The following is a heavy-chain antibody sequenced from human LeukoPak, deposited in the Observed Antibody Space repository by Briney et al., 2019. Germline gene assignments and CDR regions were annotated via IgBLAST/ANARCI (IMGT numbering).Heavy chain of an antibody. J-gene: IGHJ5*02. CDR1: GGSISSYY. CDR3: ARGGTSRYCSSTSCYTGRNWFDP. V-gene: IGHV4-59*12. Sequence: PSETLSLTCTVSGGSISSYYWSWIRQPPGKGLEWIGYIYYSGSTNYNPSLKSRVTISVDTSKNQFSLKLSSVTAADTAVYYCARGGTSRYCSSTSCYTGRNWFDPWGQGTLVTVSS. D-gene: IGHD2-2*02. CDR2: IYYSGST.